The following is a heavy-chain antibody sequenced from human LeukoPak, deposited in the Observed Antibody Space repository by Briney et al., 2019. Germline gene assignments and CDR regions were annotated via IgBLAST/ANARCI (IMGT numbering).Heavy chain of an antibody. CDR3: AKGRSGSYFMDY. D-gene: IGHD1-26*01. V-gene: IGHV3-23*01. CDR2: ISGSGGST. Sequence: GGSLRLSCAASGFTFSSYGMSWVRQAPGKGLEWVSAISGSGGSTYYADSVKGRFTISRDNSKNTLYLQMNSLRAEDTAVYYCAKGRSGSYFMDYWGQGTLVTVSS. J-gene: IGHJ4*02. CDR1: GFTFSSYG.